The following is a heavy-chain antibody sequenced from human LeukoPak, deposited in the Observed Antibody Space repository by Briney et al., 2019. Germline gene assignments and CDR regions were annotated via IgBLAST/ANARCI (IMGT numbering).Heavy chain of an antibody. J-gene: IGHJ4*02. CDR2: IYNSGST. CDR3: ARETPYGSGSYPFDY. V-gene: IGHV4-59*01. Sequence: SETLSLTCTVSGGSISSYYWNWIRQPPGKGLGWIGYIYNSGSTNNNPSLKSRVTISVDTSKKQFSQKLSSVTAADTAVYYCARETPYGSGSYPFDYWGQGILVTVSS. D-gene: IGHD3-10*01. CDR1: GGSISSYY.